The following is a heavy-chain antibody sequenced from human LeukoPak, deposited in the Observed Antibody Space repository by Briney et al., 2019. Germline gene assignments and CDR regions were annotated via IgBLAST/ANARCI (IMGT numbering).Heavy chain of an antibody. CDR2: IYYSGST. CDR1: GGSISSSYS. J-gene: IGHJ4*02. V-gene: IGHV4-39*01. CDR3: ARGGRGVAAYGY. D-gene: IGHD2-15*01. Sequence: SETLSLTCTVSGGSISSSYSWGWIRQPPGKGLEWIGNIYYSGSTYYNSSLKSRVTISVDTSKNQFSLKLSSVTAADTAVYYCARGGRGVAAYGYWGQGTLVTVSS.